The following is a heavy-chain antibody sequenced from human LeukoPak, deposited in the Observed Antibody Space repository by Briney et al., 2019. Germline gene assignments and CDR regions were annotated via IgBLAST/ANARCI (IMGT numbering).Heavy chain of an antibody. CDR3: ASIAVVPAANEVDY. CDR2: ISSSRSTI. CDR1: GFTFTSYS. D-gene: IGHD2-2*01. V-gene: IGHV3-48*01. Sequence: PGGSLRLSCAASGFTFTSYSMNWVRQAPRKGLEWVSYISSSRSTIYYEDSVKGRLSISRENAKNALYLQMHSMRAEDTAVYYCASIAVVPAANEVDYWGQGTLVTVSS. J-gene: IGHJ4*02.